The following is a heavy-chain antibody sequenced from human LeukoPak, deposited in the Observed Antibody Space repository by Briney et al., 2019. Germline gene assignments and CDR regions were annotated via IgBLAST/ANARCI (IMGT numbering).Heavy chain of an antibody. J-gene: IGHJ4*02. V-gene: IGHV1-2*02. D-gene: IGHD2-2*01. Sequence: VASVKVSCKASRYTFTDNYIHWVPQAPGQGLEWMGWINPNSGGTNYVQRLQGRVTMTRDTSISTVYMELSRLTSDDTAVYYCARGWVSRPTSPSSDYWDQGALVTVSS. CDR1: RYTFTDNY. CDR3: ARGWVSRPTSPSSDY. CDR2: INPNSGGT.